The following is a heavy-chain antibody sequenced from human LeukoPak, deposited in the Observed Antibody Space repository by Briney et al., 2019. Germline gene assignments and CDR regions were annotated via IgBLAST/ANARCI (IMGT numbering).Heavy chain of an antibody. D-gene: IGHD5-12*01. CDR1: GYTLTSYG. J-gene: IGHJ4*02. CDR2: ISTQSGNT. Sequence: GASVKVSCKASGYTLTSYGINWMRQAPGQGLEWMEWISTQSGNTNYAQKFQGRVTMTRDTSISTAYMELSRLRSDDTAVYYCARGTVEMATITWGQGTLVTVSS. V-gene: IGHV1-2*02. CDR3: ARGTVEMATIT.